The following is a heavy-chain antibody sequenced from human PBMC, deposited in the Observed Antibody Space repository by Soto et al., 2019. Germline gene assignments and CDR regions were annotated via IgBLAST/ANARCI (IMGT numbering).Heavy chain of an antibody. CDR3: TRDPLNYYGNSGLDY. J-gene: IGHJ4*02. D-gene: IGHD3-22*01. CDR2: INPHSGGA. CDR1: GYTFADCN. Sequence: SVELAWKASGYTFADCNRHWVRQAPGQGLESLGWINPHSGGAKYSKSIQGRVPMTRDTSISTAYMELSRLRSDDTAVYYCTRDPLNYYGNSGLDYWGQGTQVTVSS. V-gene: IGHV1-2*02.